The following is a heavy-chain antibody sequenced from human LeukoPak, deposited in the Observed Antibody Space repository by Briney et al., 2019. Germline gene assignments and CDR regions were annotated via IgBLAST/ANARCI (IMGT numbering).Heavy chain of an antibody. CDR2: IYYSGST. CDR3: SRGFSREKRRRSIVGATIDY. CDR1: GGSISSGDYY. Sequence: SETLSLTCTVSGGSISSGDYYWSWIRQPPGKGLEWIGYIYYSGSTYYNPSLKSRVTISVDTSKNQFSLKLSSVTAADTAVYYCSRGFSREKRRRSIVGATIDYWGQGTLVTVSS. D-gene: IGHD1-26*01. J-gene: IGHJ4*02. V-gene: IGHV4-30-4*08.